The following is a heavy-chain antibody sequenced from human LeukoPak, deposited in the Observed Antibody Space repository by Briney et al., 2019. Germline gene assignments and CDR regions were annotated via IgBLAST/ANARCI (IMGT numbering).Heavy chain of an antibody. CDR1: GFTFSSYS. CDR3: AKRSGYTTGWFFDF. Sequence: GGSLRLSCAASGFTFSSYSMNWVRQAPGKGLEWVSSISGSGDNTYYAESVRGRFTISRDNSKNTLFLQMNSLRAEDTAVFYCAKRSGYTTGWFFDFWGQGTLVNVSS. D-gene: IGHD6-19*01. J-gene: IGHJ4*02. CDR2: ISGSGDNT. V-gene: IGHV3-23*01.